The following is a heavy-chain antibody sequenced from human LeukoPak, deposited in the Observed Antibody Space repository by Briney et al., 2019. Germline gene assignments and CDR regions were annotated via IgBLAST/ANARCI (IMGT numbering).Heavy chain of an antibody. CDR3: ARGRATETTFYYYYHGMDV. CDR1: GGXISSYY. CDR2: INHSGST. V-gene: IGHV4-34*01. D-gene: IGHD4-11*01. Sequence: PSETLSLTCTVSGGXISSYYWSWIRQPPGKGLKWIGEINHSGSTNYNPSLKSRVTISVDTSKNQFSLKLTSVTAADTAVYYCARGRATETTFYYYYHGMDVWGQGTTVTVSS. J-gene: IGHJ6*02.